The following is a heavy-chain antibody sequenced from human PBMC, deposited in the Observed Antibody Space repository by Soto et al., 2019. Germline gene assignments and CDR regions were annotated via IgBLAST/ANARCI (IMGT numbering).Heavy chain of an antibody. CDR3: TSHTCDGGNCYFAD. CDR2: IMYDGNTE. D-gene: IGHD2-21*01. CDR1: VFVFGSYA. Sequence: VGSLRLSCASSVFVFGSYAMHCVRHSPGKWLEWVAVIMYDGNTEYYADSVKGRFTLSRDNSKNILSVQMNSLRAEDTAVYYCTSHTCDGGNCYFADWGRGTLVTVSS. V-gene: IGHV3-30-3*01. J-gene: IGHJ4*02.